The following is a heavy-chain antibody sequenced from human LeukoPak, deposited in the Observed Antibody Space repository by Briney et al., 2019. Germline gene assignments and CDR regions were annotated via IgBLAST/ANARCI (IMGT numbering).Heavy chain of an antibody. CDR1: GGTFSSYA. D-gene: IGHD6-19*01. Sequence: ASVKVSCKASGGTFSSYAISWVRQAPGQGLEWMGRIIPIFGTANYAQKFQGRVTITTDESTSTAYMELSSLRSEDTAVYYCARAMGIALADDAFDIWGQGTMVTVSS. CDR2: IIPIFGTA. J-gene: IGHJ3*02. CDR3: ARAMGIALADDAFDI. V-gene: IGHV1-69*05.